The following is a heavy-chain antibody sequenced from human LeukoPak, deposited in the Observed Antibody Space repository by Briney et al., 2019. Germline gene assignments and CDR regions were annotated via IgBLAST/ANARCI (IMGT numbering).Heavy chain of an antibody. D-gene: IGHD3-10*01. CDR2: INQDESKK. V-gene: IGHV3-7*01. CDR3: ARWDSLGSGVDC. Sequence: PGGSLRLSCAASGFTFSADWMNWVRQAPGKGLEWVANINQDESKKYYVDSVKGRFTISRDNAKNSLYLQMNSLRAEDTAVYYCARWDSLGSGVDCWGQGTLVTVSS. J-gene: IGHJ4*02. CDR1: GFTFSADW.